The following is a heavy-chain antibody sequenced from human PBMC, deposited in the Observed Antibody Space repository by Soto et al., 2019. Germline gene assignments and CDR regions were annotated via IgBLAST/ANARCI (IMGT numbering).Heavy chain of an antibody. CDR1: GYIFATYA. J-gene: IGHJ4*02. CDR3: ALEYGDYAYFDH. CDR2: ISPYNGNT. D-gene: IGHD4-17*01. Sequence: QVQLVQSGVEVKKPGASVKVSCKASGYIFATYAISWVRQAPGQGLEWMGRISPYNGNTSYTQKFQGRVDMTTDTFTSTAYMELRSLRSDDTAMYYCALEYGDYAYFDHWGQGTLVTVSS. V-gene: IGHV1-18*01.